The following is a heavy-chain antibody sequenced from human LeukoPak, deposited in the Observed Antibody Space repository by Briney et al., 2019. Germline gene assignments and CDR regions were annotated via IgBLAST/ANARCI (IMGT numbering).Heavy chain of an antibody. Sequence: QTGGSLRLSCSVSGFTFSTYVMHWVRQAPGKGLEYVSAISSNGDNTYYADSVKGRFTISRDNSKNTLYLQMSSLRPDDTAVYFCVRGTGYWGQGTLVTVSS. CDR1: GFTFSTYV. V-gene: IGHV3-64D*06. CDR2: ISSNGDNT. J-gene: IGHJ4*02. CDR3: VRGTGY.